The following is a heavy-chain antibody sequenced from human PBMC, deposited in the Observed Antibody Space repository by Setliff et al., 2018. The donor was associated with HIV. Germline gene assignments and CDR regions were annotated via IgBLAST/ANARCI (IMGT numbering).Heavy chain of an antibody. D-gene: IGHD3-3*01. CDR3: MRGRSITIFGVAYFDF. Sequence: PSETLSLTCTVSEGYITGYYWTWIRQPPGRGLEWIGYTFYSGTTKFNPSLKSRAVISVDSSNNQFSLKVTSVTAADTAVYYCMRGRSITIFGVAYFDFWGQGTQVTVSS. V-gene: IGHV4-59*08. CDR1: EGYITGYY. CDR2: TFYSGTT. J-gene: IGHJ4*02.